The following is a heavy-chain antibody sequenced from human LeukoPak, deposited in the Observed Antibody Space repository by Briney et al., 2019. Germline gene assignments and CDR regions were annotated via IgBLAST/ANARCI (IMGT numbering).Heavy chain of an antibody. D-gene: IGHD2-2*02. CDR2: IIPIFGTA. CDR1: GGTFSSYA. CDR3: ARAIGYCSSTSCYKGAFDV. Sequence: GASVKVSCKASGGTFSSYAISWVRQAPGQGLEWMGGIIPIFGTANYAQKFQGRVTITADESTSTAYMELSSLRSEDTAVYYRARAIGYCSSTSCYKGAFDVWGQGTMVTVSS. V-gene: IGHV1-69*13. J-gene: IGHJ3*01.